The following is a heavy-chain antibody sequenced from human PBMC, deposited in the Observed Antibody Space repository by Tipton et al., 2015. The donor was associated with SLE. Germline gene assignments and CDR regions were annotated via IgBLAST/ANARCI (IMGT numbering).Heavy chain of an antibody. D-gene: IGHD2-15*01. CDR2: MEYSGLI. CDR1: GYSITSDNW. V-gene: IGHV4-28*02. J-gene: IGHJ4*02. CDR3: AGSLGMVFCSGGASCEPFGL. Sequence: TLSLTCIVSGYSITSDNWWGWIRQPPGKGLEWIGYMEYSGLIYYNPSLESRVTMSLDTTKHQFSLRLPSVTVVDTAVYFCAGSLGMVFCSGGASCEPFGLWRQGALVCV.